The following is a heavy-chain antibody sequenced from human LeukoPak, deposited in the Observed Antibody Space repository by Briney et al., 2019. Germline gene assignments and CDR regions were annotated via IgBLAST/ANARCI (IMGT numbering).Heavy chain of an antibody. Sequence: PGRSLRLSCAASGFTFSSYAMHWVRQAPGKGLEWVAVISYGGSNKYYADSVKGRFTISRDNSKNTLYLQMNSLRAEDTAVYYCARVGDYGSGSIYFDYWGQGTLVTVSS. J-gene: IGHJ4*02. CDR3: ARVGDYGSGSIYFDY. CDR1: GFTFSSYA. CDR2: ISYGGSNK. D-gene: IGHD3-10*01. V-gene: IGHV3-30-3*01.